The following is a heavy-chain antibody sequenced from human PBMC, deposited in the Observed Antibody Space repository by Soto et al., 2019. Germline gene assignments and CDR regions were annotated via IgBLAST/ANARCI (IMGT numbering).Heavy chain of an antibody. Sequence: GGSLRLSCAGSGFSFSNYGMHWVRQAPGKGLEWVALIWYDGSNKYYADSVKGRFTISRDNSKNTLYLQMSSLRNEDTAVYYCARDPRVETTLMAVFQGWAQRTLVTGSS. V-gene: IGHV3-33*01. CDR1: GFSFSNYG. J-gene: IGHJ1*01. CDR3: ARDPRVETTLMAVFQG. D-gene: IGHD2-21*01. CDR2: IWYDGSNK.